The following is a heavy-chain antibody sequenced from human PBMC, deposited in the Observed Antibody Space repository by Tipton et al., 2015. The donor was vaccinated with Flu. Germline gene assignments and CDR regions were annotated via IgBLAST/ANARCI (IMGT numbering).Heavy chain of an antibody. Sequence: TPSLTCSVSGASITSGSYYWSWIRQHPGKGLEWIGYIYHSGTTFYNPSLKSRATISLDTSRNQMSLRLRSVTAADTAAYYCARDRGIIAAADIRRGYFYYGMDVWGQGTTVTVSS. D-gene: IGHD6-13*01. V-gene: IGHV4-31*03. CDR3: ARDRGIIAAADIRRGYFYYGMDV. CDR2: IYHSGTT. CDR1: GASITSGSYY. J-gene: IGHJ6*02.